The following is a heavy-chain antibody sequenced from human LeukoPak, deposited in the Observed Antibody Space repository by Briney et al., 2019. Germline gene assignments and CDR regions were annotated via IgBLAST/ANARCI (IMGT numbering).Heavy chain of an antibody. V-gene: IGHV4-38-2*02. CDR3: ARVRPDYDFWSGYYNPDY. D-gene: IGHD3-3*01. Sequence: SETLSLTCTVSGYSISSGYYWGWIRQPPGKGLEWIGSIYHSGSTYYNPSLKSRVTISVDRSKNQFSLKLSSVTAADTAVYYCARVRPDYDFWSGYYNPDYWGQGTLVTVSS. CDR1: GYSISSGYY. CDR2: IYHSGST. J-gene: IGHJ4*02.